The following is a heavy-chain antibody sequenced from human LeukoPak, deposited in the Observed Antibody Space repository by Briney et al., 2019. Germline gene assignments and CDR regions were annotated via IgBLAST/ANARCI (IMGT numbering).Heavy chain of an antibody. V-gene: IGHV4-59*01. CDR1: GFTFSSYA. Sequence: GSLRLSCAASGFTFSSYAMSWVRQAPGKGLEWIGYIYYSGSTNYNPSLKSRVTISVDTSKNQFSLKLSSVTAADTAVYYCAREPQYCTNGVCYSVGPWGQGTLVTVSS. CDR3: AREPQYCTNGVCYSVGP. J-gene: IGHJ5*02. CDR2: IYYSGST. D-gene: IGHD2-8*01.